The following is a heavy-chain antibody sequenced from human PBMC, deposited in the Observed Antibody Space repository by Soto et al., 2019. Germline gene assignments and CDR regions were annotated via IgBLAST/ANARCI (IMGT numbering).Heavy chain of an antibody. CDR1: GFTFSNAW. Sequence: LRLSCAASGFTFSNAWMSWVRQAPGKGLEWVGRIKSKTDGGTTDYAAPVKGRFTISRDDSKNTLYLQMNSLKTEDTAVYYCTTMYYYDSSGYYRDYWGQGTLVTVSS. V-gene: IGHV3-15*01. J-gene: IGHJ4*02. CDR2: IKSKTDGGTT. D-gene: IGHD3-22*01. CDR3: TTMYYYDSSGYYRDY.